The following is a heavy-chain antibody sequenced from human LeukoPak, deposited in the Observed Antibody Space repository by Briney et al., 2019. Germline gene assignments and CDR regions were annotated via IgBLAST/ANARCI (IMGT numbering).Heavy chain of an antibody. CDR2: ISGSGGST. CDR1: GFTFSSYA. J-gene: IGHJ3*02. V-gene: IGHV3-23*01. CDR3: AKDGSYYDSSGYYGFGAFDI. Sequence: GGSLRLSCAASGFTFSSYAMSWVRQAPGKGLEWVSAISGSGGSTYYADSVKGRFTISRDNSKNTLYLQMNSLRAEDTAVYYCAKDGSYYDSSGYYGFGAFDIWGQGTMVTVSS. D-gene: IGHD3-22*01.